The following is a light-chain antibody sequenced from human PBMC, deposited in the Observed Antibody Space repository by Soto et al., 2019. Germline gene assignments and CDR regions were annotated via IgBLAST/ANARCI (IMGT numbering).Light chain of an antibody. CDR2: GAS. V-gene: IGKV3-20*01. J-gene: IGKJ3*01. CDR3: QNFGDSPFT. CDR1: ESISSHY. Sequence: PGERATLSCRASESISSHYIAWYQHKPGQAPRLLIFGASTRATGIPDRFSGSWYGTDFTLTISRLEPEDFAMYYCQNFGDSPFTFGPGTKVDIK.